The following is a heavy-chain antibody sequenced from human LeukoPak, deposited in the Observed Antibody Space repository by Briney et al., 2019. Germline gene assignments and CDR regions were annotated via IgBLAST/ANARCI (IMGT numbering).Heavy chain of an antibody. J-gene: IGHJ6*02. CDR2: IYPGDSVT. CDR1: GYSFTSYW. V-gene: IGHV5-51*01. D-gene: IGHD3-22*01. Sequence: GESLKISCEGSGYSFTSYWIGWVRQMPRKGLEWMGIIYPGDSVTRYSPSFQGQVTISADKSISTAYLQWSSLKASDTAMYYCARLHYDSSGNYYGMDVWGQGTTVTVSS. CDR3: ARLHYDSSGNYYGMDV.